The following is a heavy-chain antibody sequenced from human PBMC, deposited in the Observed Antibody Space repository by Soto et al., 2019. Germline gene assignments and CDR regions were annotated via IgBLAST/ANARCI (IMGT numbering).Heavy chain of an antibody. Sequence: GGSLRLSCAASGFTFSSYWMSWVRQAPGKGLEWVANIKQDGSEKYYVDSVKGRFTISRDNAKNSLYLQMNSLRAEDTAVYYCARDDENLTYYDFWSGYYPPRQGNWFDPWGQGTLVTVSS. CDR2: IKQDGSEK. CDR1: GFTFSSYW. D-gene: IGHD3-3*01. V-gene: IGHV3-7*01. CDR3: ARDDENLTYYDFWSGYYPPRQGNWFDP. J-gene: IGHJ5*02.